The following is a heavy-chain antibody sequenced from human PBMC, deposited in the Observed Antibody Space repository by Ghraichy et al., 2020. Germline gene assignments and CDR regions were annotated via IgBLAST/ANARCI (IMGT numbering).Heavy chain of an antibody. D-gene: IGHD3-9*01. Sequence: SETLSLTCAVYGGSFSGYYWSWIRQPPGKGLEWIGEINHSGSTNYNPSLKSRVTISVDTSKNQFSLKLSSVTAADTAVYYCARGAKVLRYFDWSLRGAFYYYYGMDVWGQGTTVTVSS. CDR3: ARGAKVLRYFDWSLRGAFYYYYGMDV. CDR2: INHSGST. CDR1: GGSFSGYY. J-gene: IGHJ6*02. V-gene: IGHV4-34*01.